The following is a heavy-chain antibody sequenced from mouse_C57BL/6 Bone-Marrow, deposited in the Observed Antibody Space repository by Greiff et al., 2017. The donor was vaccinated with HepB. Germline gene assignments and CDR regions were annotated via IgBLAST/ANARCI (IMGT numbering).Heavy chain of an antibody. V-gene: IGHV3-6*01. CDR3: ARNKGFAY. CDR2: ISYDRSN. CDR1: GYSITSGYY. Sequence: EVKLMESGPGLVKPSQSLSLTCSVTGYSITSGYYWNWIRQFPGNKLEWMGYISYDRSNNYNPSLKNRISITRDTSKNQFFLKLNSVTTEDTATYYCARNKGFAYWGQGTLVTVSA. J-gene: IGHJ3*01.